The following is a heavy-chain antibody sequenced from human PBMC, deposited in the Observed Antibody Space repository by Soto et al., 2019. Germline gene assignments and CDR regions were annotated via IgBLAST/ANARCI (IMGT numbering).Heavy chain of an antibody. Sequence: EEQVVESGEGLVKPGGSLRLSCAASGFTFSGYSVNWVRQGPGKGLEWVSSINSSSSYIFYADSVKGRFTISRDNTKNSLYLQINSLRAEDMDVYYCAREGRAANGDYYYYGMDVLSQGSTVTVSS. J-gene: IGHJ6*02. CDR3: AREGRAANGDYYYYGMDV. CDR2: INSSSSYI. D-gene: IGHD3-10*01. CDR1: GFTFSGYS. V-gene: IGHV3-21*01.